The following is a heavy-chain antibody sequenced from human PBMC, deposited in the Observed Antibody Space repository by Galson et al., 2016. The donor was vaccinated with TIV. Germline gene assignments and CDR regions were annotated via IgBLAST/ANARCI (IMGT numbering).Heavy chain of an antibody. CDR1: GFSLNTDGMC. V-gene: IGHV2-70*11. J-gene: IGHJ4*02. Sequence: PALVKPTQTLTLTCTFSGFSLNTDGMCVNWIRQPPGEALEWLARIDWDDDKSYTSSLKTRLTISKDTSKNQVVLTMTNMDPVDTATYYCARISGYYDSSGHYIPRSFDYWGQGTLVTVSS. CDR2: IDWDDDK. CDR3: ARISGYYDSSGHYIPRSFDY. D-gene: IGHD3-22*01.